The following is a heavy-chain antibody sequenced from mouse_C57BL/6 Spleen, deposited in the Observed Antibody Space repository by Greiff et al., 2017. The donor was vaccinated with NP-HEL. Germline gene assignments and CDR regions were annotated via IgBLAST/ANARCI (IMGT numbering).Heavy chain of an antibody. J-gene: IGHJ4*01. Sequence: VQLQQSGAELVRPGASVTLSCKASGYTFTDYEMHWVKQTPVHGLEWIGAIDPETGGTAYNQKFKGKAILTADKSSSTAYMELRSLTSEDSAVYYCTRSGHYYAMDYWGQGTSVTVSS. D-gene: IGHD3-1*01. CDR3: TRSGHYYAMDY. CDR2: IDPETGGT. V-gene: IGHV1-15*01. CDR1: GYTFTDYE.